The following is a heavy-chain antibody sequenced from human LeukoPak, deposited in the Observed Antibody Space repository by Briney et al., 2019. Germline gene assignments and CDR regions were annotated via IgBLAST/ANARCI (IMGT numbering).Heavy chain of an antibody. V-gene: IGHV1-69-2*01. CDR3: TTLTETTFGGQDF. CDR2: VDPEDGET. J-gene: IGHJ4*02. Sequence: ASVKVSCKASGYTFTDYYIHWVQQAPGKGLEWLGRVDPEDGETIYAEKFQGGVTINADTSTDTVYMELSSLRSEDTAVYYCTTLTETTFGGQDFWGQGTLVTVSS. CDR1: GYTFTDYY. D-gene: IGHD1-7*01.